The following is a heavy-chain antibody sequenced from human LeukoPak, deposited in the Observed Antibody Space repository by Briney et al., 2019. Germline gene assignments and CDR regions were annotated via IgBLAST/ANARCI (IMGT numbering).Heavy chain of an antibody. V-gene: IGHV4-39*07. CDR1: GGSISSSSYY. CDR2: INHSGST. J-gene: IGHJ4*02. Sequence: SETLSLTCTVSGGSISSSSYYWGWIRQPPGKGLEWIGEINHSGSTNYNPSLKSRVTISVDTSKNQFSPKLSSVTAADTAVYYCARGPYSYDRSYYFDYWGQGTLVTVSS. CDR3: ARGPYSYDRSYYFDY. D-gene: IGHD5-18*01.